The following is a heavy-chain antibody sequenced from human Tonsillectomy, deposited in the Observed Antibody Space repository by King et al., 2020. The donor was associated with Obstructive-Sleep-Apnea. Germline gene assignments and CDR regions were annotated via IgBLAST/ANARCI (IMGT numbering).Heavy chain of an antibody. CDR1: GFTFSNYW. V-gene: IGHV3-7*04. CDR2: IKQEGYEK. CDR3: ARGLNYFDY. J-gene: IGHJ4*02. Sequence: VQLVESGGGLVQPGGSLRLSCAASGFTFSNYWMSWVRQAPGKGLEWGANIKQEGYEKHYVDSVKGRFTISRDNAKNSLSLQMNSLRAEDTAVYYCARGLNYFDYWGQGTLVTVSS.